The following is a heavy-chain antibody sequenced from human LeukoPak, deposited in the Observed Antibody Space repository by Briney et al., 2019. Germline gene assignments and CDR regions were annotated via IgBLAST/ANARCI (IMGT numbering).Heavy chain of an antibody. J-gene: IGHJ4*02. Sequence: PGGSLRLSCAASGFTFSSYAMSWVRQAPGKGLEWVSAISGSGGSTYYADSVKGRSTISRDNSKNTLYLQMDSLRAEDTAVYYCAKDLNTGYDSSGYFDYWGQGTLVTVSS. CDR2: ISGSGGST. D-gene: IGHD3-22*01. V-gene: IGHV3-23*01. CDR3: AKDLNTGYDSSGYFDY. CDR1: GFTFSSYA.